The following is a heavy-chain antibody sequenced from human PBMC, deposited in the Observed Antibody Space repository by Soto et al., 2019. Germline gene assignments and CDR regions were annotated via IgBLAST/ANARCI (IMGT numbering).Heavy chain of an antibody. CDR3: ARVGRIAARPGWFDP. Sequence: SETLSLTCTVSGGSISSYYWSWIRQPPGKGLEWIGYIYYSGSTNYNPSLKSRVTISVDTSKNQFSLKLSSVTAADTAVYYCARVGRIAARPGWFDPWGQGTLVTVSS. CDR2: IYYSGST. J-gene: IGHJ5*02. V-gene: IGHV4-59*01. D-gene: IGHD6-6*01. CDR1: GGSISSYY.